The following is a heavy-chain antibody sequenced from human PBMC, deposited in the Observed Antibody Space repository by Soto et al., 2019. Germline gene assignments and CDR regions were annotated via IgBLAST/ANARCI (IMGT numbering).Heavy chain of an antibody. CDR1: GFTVSSNY. CDR3: ASGEEGGILTGYYPFDY. D-gene: IGHD3-9*01. V-gene: IGHV3-53*01. Sequence: GGSLRLSCAASGFTVSSNYMSWVRQAPGKGLEWVSVIYSGGSTYDADSVKGRFTISRDNSKNTLYLQMNSLRAEDTAVYYCASGEEGGILTGYYPFDYWGQGTLVTVSS. J-gene: IGHJ4*02. CDR2: IYSGGST.